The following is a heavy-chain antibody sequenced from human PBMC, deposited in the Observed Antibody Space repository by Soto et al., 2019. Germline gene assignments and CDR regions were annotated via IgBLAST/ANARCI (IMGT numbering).Heavy chain of an antibody. CDR1: GDSINSDNYY. J-gene: IGHJ4*02. CDR3: ARLEGLATTSYYFDY. Sequence: QLQLQESGPGLVKPSETLSLTCSVSGDSINSDNYYWGWIRQPPGKVLEWIGRIYYRGNTYYNQSLKARVTIPLAKSKSQFSLRLNSVTAADSAVYFCARLEGLATTSYYFDYWGQGTLVTVSS. V-gene: IGHV4-39*01. D-gene: IGHD3-9*01. CDR2: IYYRGNT.